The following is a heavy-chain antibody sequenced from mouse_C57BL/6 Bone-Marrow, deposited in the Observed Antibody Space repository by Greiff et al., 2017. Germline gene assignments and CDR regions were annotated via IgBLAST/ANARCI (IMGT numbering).Heavy chain of an antibody. J-gene: IGHJ4*01. CDR3: ARGPYYAMDY. CDR1: GYTFTSYT. V-gene: IGHV1-4*01. Sequence: QVHLQQSGAELARPGASVKMSCTASGYTFTSYTLHWVKQRPGQGLEWIGYINPSSGYTKYKQKFKDKATLTADKSSSTAYMQLSSLTSEDSAVYYCARGPYYAMDYWGQGTSVTVSS. CDR2: INPSSGYT.